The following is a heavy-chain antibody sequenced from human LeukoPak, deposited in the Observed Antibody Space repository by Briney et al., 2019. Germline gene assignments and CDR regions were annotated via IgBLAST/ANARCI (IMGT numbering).Heavy chain of an antibody. CDR3: ARCTSTSCYNFDY. J-gene: IGHJ4*02. D-gene: IGHD2-2*02. V-gene: IGHV4-34*01. CDR1: GGSFSGYY. CDR2: IHYSGSA. Sequence: SETLSLTCAVYGGSFSGYYWTWIRQPPGKGLEWIGEIHYSGSATYNPSLKSRVTISVDTSKNQFSLKMNSVTAADTAVYYCARCTSTSCYNFDYWGQGSLVTVSS.